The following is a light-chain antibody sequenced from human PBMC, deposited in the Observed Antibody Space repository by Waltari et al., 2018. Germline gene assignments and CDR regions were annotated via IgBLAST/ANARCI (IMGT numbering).Light chain of an antibody. CDR2: WAS. V-gene: IGKV4-1*01. J-gene: IGKJ1*01. Sequence: IVMTQSPDSLTVSLGERATINCKSSESVLYNSNNKNYLAWYTQKPGQPPKLLIYWASTRESGVPDRFSGSGSGTDFTLTISSLQAEDVAVYYCQQYYSTPQTFGQGTKVEIK. CDR3: QQYYSTPQT. CDR1: ESVLYNSNNKNY.